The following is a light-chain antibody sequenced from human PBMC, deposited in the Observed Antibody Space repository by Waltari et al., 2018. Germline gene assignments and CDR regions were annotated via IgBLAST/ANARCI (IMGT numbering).Light chain of an antibody. CDR3: QQYGSSPWT. J-gene: IGKJ1*01. CDR2: GAS. CDR1: QRISSSF. Sequence: EIVLTQSPGTLSLSPGERATLSCRTSQRISSSFLAWYQQKPGRAPRLLIYGASSRATDIPDRFSGSVSGTDFTLTVSRLEPEDFAVYYCQQYGSSPWTFGQGTKVEI. V-gene: IGKV3-20*01.